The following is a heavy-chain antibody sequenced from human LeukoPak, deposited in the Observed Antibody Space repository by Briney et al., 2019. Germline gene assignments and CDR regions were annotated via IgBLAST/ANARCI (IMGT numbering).Heavy chain of an antibody. CDR1: GGSISSSSYY. CDR2: IYYSGST. CDR3: ASYGSGSRGAFDI. Sequence: SETLSLTCTVSGGSISSSSYYWGWIRQPPGKGLEWIGSIYYSGSTYYNPSLKSRVTISVDRSKNQFSLKLSSVTAADTAVYYCASYGSGSRGAFDIWGQGTMVTVSS. D-gene: IGHD3-10*01. V-gene: IGHV4-39*07. J-gene: IGHJ3*02.